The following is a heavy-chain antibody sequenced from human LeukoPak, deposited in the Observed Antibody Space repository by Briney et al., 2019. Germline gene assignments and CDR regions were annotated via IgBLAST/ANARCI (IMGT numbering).Heavy chain of an antibody. CDR1: GFTFSEYW. Sequence: GGSPRLSCGASGFTFSEYWMTWVRQAPGRGPEWVANIKGDGSKIYYVDSVKGRFTISRDNDKNSLYLQMNNLRVEDTAVYHCARDGSCFDFWGQGALVTVSS. J-gene: IGHJ4*02. D-gene: IGHD2-15*01. V-gene: IGHV3-7*01. CDR3: ARDGSCFDF. CDR2: IKGDGSKI.